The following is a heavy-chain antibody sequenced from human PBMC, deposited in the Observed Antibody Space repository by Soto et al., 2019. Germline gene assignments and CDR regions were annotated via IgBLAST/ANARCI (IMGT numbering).Heavy chain of an antibody. CDR2: IYWNDEK. Sequence: SGPTLVNPTQTLTLTCTFSGISLSSGVVGVGWIRQPPGEALEWLALIYWNDEKYYNPSLRNRLTITRDTSKNQVVLTMTNMDPVATATYYCAHRLPGPSGYGVWGQGTTVTVSS. CDR3: AHRLPGPSGYGV. J-gene: IGHJ6*02. D-gene: IGHD6-13*01. V-gene: IGHV2-5*01. CDR1: GISLSSGVVG.